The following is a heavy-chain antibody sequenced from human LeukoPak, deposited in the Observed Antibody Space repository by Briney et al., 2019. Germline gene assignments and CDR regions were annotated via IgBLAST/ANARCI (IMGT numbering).Heavy chain of an antibody. D-gene: IGHD2-2*01. CDR1: GFTFSSYA. Sequence: GRSLRLSCAASGFTFSSYAMDWVRQAPGRGLEWVSAISTGGDRAYYADSVKGRFTTSRDNSRNTLFLQLSNLRADDTAIYYCAVDCSSPSCYGQSAFDIWGQGTMVTVSS. CDR2: ISTGGDRA. V-gene: IGHV3-23*01. J-gene: IGHJ3*02. CDR3: AVDCSSPSCYGQSAFDI.